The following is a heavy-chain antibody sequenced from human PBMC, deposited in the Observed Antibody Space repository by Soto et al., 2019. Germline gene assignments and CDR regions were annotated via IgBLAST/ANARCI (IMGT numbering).Heavy chain of an antibody. CDR2: ISYDGSNK. CDR1: GFTFSSYG. D-gene: IGHD5-12*01. CDR3: AKEGGAYSGYDYGVPDAFDI. J-gene: IGHJ3*02. V-gene: IGHV3-30*18. Sequence: QVQLVESGGGVVQPGRSLRLSCAASGFTFSSYGMHWVRQAPGKGLEWVAVISYDGSNKYYADSVKGRFTISRDNSKTTLYLQMNSLRAEDTAVYYCAKEGGAYSGYDYGVPDAFDIWGQGTMVTVSS.